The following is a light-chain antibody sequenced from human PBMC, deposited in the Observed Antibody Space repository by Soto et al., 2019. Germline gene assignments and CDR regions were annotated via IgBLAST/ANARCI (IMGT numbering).Light chain of an antibody. J-gene: IGKJ4*01. Sequence: DIVMTQSPAILSASPGERVTLSCRASRSIDTYLAWFQHKPGQAPKLLIFGASTRAAGVPPRFSGGGSGTEFTLPISSLRSEDFAIYFCQQYDAWLPGTFGGGTAVEI. V-gene: IGKV3-15*01. CDR1: RSIDTY. CDR2: GAS. CDR3: QQYDAWLPGT.